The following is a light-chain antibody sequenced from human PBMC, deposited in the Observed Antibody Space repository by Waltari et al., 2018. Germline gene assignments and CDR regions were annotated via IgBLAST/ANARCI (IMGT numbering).Light chain of an antibody. J-gene: IGKJ1*01. V-gene: IGKV2D-29*01. CDR1: QSLLHTDGRTY. CDR2: EVS. CDR3: MQSLQLSMWT. Sequence: DVGMTQAPLSLSVTPGRPASSSCKSTQSLLHTDGRTYLYWFLQKPGQPPQLLSYEVSKRFSGVPDRFSGSGSGTDFTLRISRVEAEDVGVYYCMQSLQLSMWTFGQGTKVEIK.